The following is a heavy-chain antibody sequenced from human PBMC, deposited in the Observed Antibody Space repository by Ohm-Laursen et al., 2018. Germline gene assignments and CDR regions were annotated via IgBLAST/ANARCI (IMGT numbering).Heavy chain of an antibody. CDR1: GGSISGYY. J-gene: IGHJ5*02. V-gene: IGHV4-59*08. Sequence: GTLSLTCTVFGGSISGYYWSWIRQPPGKGLEWIGYIYYNGNPRYNPSLESRVTISVDPSKNQFSLKLNSVTAADTALYYCVLYSSFSVSWGQGTLVTVSS. D-gene: IGHD6-6*01. CDR3: VLYSSFSVS. CDR2: IYYNGNP.